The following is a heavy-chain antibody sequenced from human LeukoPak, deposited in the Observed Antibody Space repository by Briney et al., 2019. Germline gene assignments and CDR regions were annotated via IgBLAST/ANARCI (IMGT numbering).Heavy chain of an antibody. J-gene: IGHJ4*02. D-gene: IGHD5-24*01. V-gene: IGHV3-23*01. CDR2: ISGSGGST. CDR3: ANVESRALDY. CDR1: GGSFSGYY. Sequence: PSETLSLTCAVYGGSFSGYYWSWIRQPPGKGLEWVSAISGSGGSTYYADSVKGRFTISRDNSKNTLYLQMNSLRAEDTAVYYCANVESRALDYWGQGTLVTVSS.